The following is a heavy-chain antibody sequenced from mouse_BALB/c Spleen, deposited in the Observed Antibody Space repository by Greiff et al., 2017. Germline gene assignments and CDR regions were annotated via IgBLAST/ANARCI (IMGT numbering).Heavy chain of an antibody. CDR2: ISTYYGDA. V-gene: IGHV1S137*01. D-gene: IGHD2-10*01. CDR1: GYTFTDYA. CDR3: ARDRAYYGNYGAMDY. J-gene: IGHJ4*01. Sequence: VQLQQSGAELVRPGVSVKISCKGSGYTFTDYAMHWVKQSHAKSLEWIGVISTYYGDASYNQKFKGKATMTVDKSSSTAYMELARLTSEDSAIYYCARDRAYYGNYGAMDYWGQGTSVTVSS.